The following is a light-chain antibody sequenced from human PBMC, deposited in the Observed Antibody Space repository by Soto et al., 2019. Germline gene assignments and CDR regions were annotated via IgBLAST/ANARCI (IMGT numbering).Light chain of an antibody. CDR2: DNN. CDR1: SNDVGGYNY. Sequence: QSALTQPPSASGSPGQSVTISCTGTSNDVGGYNYVSWYQQHPGKAPKLLIYDNNKRPSGIPDRFSGSRSGTSATLDITGLQTGDEADYYCGTWDSSLSAVVFGGGTKLTVL. J-gene: IGLJ3*02. CDR3: GTWDSSLSAVV. V-gene: IGLV1-51*01.